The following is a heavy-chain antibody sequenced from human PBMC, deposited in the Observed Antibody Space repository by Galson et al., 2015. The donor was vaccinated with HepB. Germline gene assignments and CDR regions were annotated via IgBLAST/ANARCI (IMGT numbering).Heavy chain of an antibody. CDR2: ISSSSSYT. Sequence: SLRLSCAASGFTFSDYYMSWIRQAPGKGLEWVSYISSSSSYTNYADSVKGRFTISRDNAKNSLYLQMNSLRAEDTAVYYCARASGDSSGYYLPHYYYYGMDVWGQGTTVTVSS. CDR3: ARASGDSSGYYLPHYYYYGMDV. CDR1: GFTFSDYY. V-gene: IGHV3-11*06. D-gene: IGHD3-22*01. J-gene: IGHJ6*02.